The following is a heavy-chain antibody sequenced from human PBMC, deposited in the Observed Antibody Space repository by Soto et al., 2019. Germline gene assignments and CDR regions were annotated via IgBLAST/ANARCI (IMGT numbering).Heavy chain of an antibody. CDR1: GFTFSKYG. V-gene: IGHV3-33*01. J-gene: IGHJ4*02. Sequence: PGGSLRLSCAASGFTFSKYGMHWVRQAPGKGLEWVALIWNDGIRKVYVDSVKGRFTISRDNSKNTLDLQMNNLRDQDTAVYYCARDDDNDANAFDYWGPGSLVTVCS. CDR3: ARDDDNDANAFDY. D-gene: IGHD1-1*01. CDR2: IWNDGIRK.